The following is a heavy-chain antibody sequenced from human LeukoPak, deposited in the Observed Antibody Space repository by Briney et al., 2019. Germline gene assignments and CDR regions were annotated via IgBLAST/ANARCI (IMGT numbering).Heavy chain of an antibody. CDR2: ISSSGSTI. CDR3: ARAVGRNFDY. V-gene: IGHV3-48*03. Sequence: GGSLRLSCAASGFTFSSYEMNWVRQAPGKGLEWVSYISSSGSTIYYADSVKGRFTISRDNTKNSLYLQMNSLRAEDTAVYYCARAVGRNFDYWGQGTLVTVSS. J-gene: IGHJ4*02. CDR1: GFTFSSYE.